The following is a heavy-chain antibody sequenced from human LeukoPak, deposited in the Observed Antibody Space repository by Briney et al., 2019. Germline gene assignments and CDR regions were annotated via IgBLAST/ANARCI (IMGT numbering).Heavy chain of an antibody. Sequence: ASVKVSSKASGYTFTIYGISWVRQAPGQGLEWLGWISAYNGNTNYAQKLQGRVTMTTDTSTSTAYMELRSLRSDDTAVYYCARGHGDYVINWFDPWGQGTLVTVSS. J-gene: IGHJ5*02. CDR1: GYTFTIYG. D-gene: IGHD4-17*01. CDR2: ISAYNGNT. CDR3: ARGHGDYVINWFDP. V-gene: IGHV1-18*01.